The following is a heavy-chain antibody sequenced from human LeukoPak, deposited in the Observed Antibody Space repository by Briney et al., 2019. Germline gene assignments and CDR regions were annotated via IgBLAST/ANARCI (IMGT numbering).Heavy chain of an antibody. J-gene: IGHJ4*02. CDR2: LTWNSGNI. CDR1: GFTFDDFA. D-gene: IGHD3-10*01. V-gene: IGHV3-9*01. CDR3: AKGRGYYSPDY. Sequence: PGGSLRLSCAASGFTFDDFAMHWVRQAPGKGLEWVSGLTWNSGNIGYADSVKGRFTISRDKAKNSLYLQMNSLRAEDTALYYCAKGRGYYSPDYWGQGTLVTVSS.